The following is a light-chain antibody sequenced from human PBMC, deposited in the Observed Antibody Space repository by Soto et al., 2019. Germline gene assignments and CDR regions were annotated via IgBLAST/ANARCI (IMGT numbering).Light chain of an antibody. CDR1: DSNIGADYG. Sequence: QSVLTQPPSVSGAPGQRVTISCTGFDSNIGADYGVHWYQQFPGTAPKLLIYGDSYRPSGVSGRFSGSKSGTSATLGITGFQTGDEADYYCGSWDSSLSAYVFGTGTKLTVL. V-gene: IGLV1-40*01. CDR2: GDS. J-gene: IGLJ1*01. CDR3: GSWDSSLSAYV.